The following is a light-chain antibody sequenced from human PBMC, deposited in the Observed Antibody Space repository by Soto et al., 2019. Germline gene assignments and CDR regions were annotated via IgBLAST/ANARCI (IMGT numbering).Light chain of an antibody. CDR2: EGS. Sequence: QSALTQPASVSGAPGQSITISCTGTSSDVGSYNLVSWYQQHPGKAPKLMIYEGSKRPSGVSNRFSGSKSGNTASLTISGLQAEDEADYYCCSYVGIHTWGFGGGTKRTV. J-gene: IGLJ3*02. CDR3: CSYVGIHTWG. CDR1: SSDVGSYNL. V-gene: IGLV2-23*01.